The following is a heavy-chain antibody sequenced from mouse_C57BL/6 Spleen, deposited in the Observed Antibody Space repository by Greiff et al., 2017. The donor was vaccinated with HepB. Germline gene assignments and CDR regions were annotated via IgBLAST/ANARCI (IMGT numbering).Heavy chain of an antibody. V-gene: IGHV1-53*01. Sequence: QVQLKQPGTELVKPGASVKLSCKASGYTFTSYWMHWVKQRPGQGLEWIGNINPSNGGTNYNEKFKSKATLTVDKSSSTAYMQLSSLTSEDSAVYYCALITTVVADFDYWGQGTTLTVSS. J-gene: IGHJ2*01. CDR1: GYTFTSYW. CDR2: INPSNGGT. D-gene: IGHD1-1*01. CDR3: ALITTVVADFDY.